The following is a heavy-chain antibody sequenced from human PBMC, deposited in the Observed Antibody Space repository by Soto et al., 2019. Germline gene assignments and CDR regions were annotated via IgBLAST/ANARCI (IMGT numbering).Heavy chain of an antibody. CDR3: ARDQPPDYYYYYMDV. V-gene: IGHV3-48*01. CDR2: ISTGSSTI. J-gene: IGHJ6*03. CDR1: GFTFSSYS. Sequence: EVQLVESGGGLVQPGGSLRVSCAASGFTFSSYSMNWVRQAPGKGLEGVSYISTGSSTIYYADSVKGRFTISRDNAMNSLYLQMNSLRAEDTAVYYCARDQPPDYYYYYMDVWGKGTTVTVSS.